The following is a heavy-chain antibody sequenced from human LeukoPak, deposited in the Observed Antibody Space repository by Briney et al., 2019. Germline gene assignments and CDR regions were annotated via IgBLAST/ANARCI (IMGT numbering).Heavy chain of an antibody. CDR1: GGSFSGYY. J-gene: IGHJ4*02. V-gene: IGHV4-34*01. CDR2: INHSGST. Sequence: SETLSLTCAVYGGSFSGYYWSWIRQPPGKGLEWIGEINHSGSTNYNPSLKSRVTISVDTSKNQFSLKLSSVTAADTAVYYCARHIQPYYYYFDYWGQGTLVTVSS. CDR3: ARHIQPYYYYFDY. D-gene: IGHD3-22*01.